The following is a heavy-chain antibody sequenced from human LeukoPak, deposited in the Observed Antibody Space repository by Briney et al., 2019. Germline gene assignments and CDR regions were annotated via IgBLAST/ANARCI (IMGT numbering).Heavy chain of an antibody. CDR2: IIPIFGTA. Sequence: ASVKVSCKASGGTFISYAISWVRQAPGQGLEWMGGIIPIFGTANYAQKFQGRVTITADESTSTAYMELSSLRSEDTAVYYCARDLTIFGVVTHAFDTWGQGTMVTVSS. CDR3: ARDLTIFGVVTHAFDT. V-gene: IGHV1-69*01. CDR1: GGTFISYA. D-gene: IGHD3-3*01. J-gene: IGHJ3*02.